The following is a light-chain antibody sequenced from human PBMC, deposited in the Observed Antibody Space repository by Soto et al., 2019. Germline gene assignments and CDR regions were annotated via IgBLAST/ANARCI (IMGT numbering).Light chain of an antibody. J-gene: IGKJ1*01. CDR2: GAS. CDR3: QQYGSSGT. CDR1: QSISDT. V-gene: IGKV3-20*01. Sequence: EVVLTQSPATLPLSPGDSATLSCRASQSISDTLAWYQQKPGQAPRLLIYGASNRATGIPDRFSGSGSGTDFTLTISRLEPEDFAVYYCQQYGSSGTFGQGTKVDIK.